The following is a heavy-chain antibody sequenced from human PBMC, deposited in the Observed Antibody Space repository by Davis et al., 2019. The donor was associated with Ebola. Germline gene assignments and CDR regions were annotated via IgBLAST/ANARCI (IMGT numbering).Heavy chain of an antibody. CDR1: GGSFTDYF. V-gene: IGHV4-34*01. D-gene: IGHD4-17*01. J-gene: IGHJ5*01. CDR2: TGHSGYT. CDR3: ARTTKTNIEASGLGFNSFDS. Sequence: SETLSLTCAVYGGSFTDYFWSWIRQPPGKGLEWIGETGHSGYTNYSPSLMSRVTMSVDSSKNQFSLKLHSVTAADTAVYYCARTTKTNIEASGLGFNSFDSWGQGALVSVSS.